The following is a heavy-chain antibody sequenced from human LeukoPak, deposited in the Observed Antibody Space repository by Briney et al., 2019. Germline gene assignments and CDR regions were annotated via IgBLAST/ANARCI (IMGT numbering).Heavy chain of an antibody. V-gene: IGHV4-59*01. CDR2: MYNSGTT. CDR1: GDSISNYY. Sequence: SETLSLTCTVSGDSISNYYWSWIRQPPGKGLEWIGCMYNSGTTTYNPSLKSRVTISVDTSKNQFSLNLSSVTAADTAVYYCARDRFPVYWGQGTLVTVSS. J-gene: IGHJ4*02. CDR3: ARDRFPVY.